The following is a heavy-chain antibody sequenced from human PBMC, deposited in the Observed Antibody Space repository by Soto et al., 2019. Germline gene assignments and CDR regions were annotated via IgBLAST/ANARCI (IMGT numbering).Heavy chain of an antibody. CDR3: AKDLVVTKYYFQH. V-gene: IGHV3-23*01. Sequence: GGSLRLSCAASGFTFSSYAMSWVRQAPGKGLEWVSAISGSGGSTYYADSVKGRFTISRDNSKNTLYLQMNSLRAEDTAVYYCAKDLVVTKYYFQHWGQRTLVTGSS. CDR1: GFTFSSYA. J-gene: IGHJ1*01. CDR2: ISGSGGST. D-gene: IGHD3-22*01.